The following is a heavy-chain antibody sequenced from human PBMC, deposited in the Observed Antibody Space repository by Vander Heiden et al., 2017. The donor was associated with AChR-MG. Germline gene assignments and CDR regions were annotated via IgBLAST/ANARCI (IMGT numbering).Heavy chain of an antibody. CDR1: GFNFDDYA. D-gene: IGHD4-17*01. V-gene: IGHV3-9*01. CDR3: AKDLSLFGDYGPNFDY. CDR2: ISWNSGSI. Sequence: EVQLVESGGGLVQPGRSLTLSCASFGFNFDDYAMHWVRQAPGKGLGWVSGISWNSGSIGYADSVKGRFTISRDNAKNSLYLQMNSLRAEDTALYYCAKDLSLFGDYGPNFDYWGQGTLVTVSS. J-gene: IGHJ4*02.